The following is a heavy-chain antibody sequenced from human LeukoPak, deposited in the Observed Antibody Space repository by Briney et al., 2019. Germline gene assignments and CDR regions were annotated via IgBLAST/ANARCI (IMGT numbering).Heavy chain of an antibody. Sequence: PGRSLRLSCAASGFTFSNYAMHWVRQAPGKGLEWVAVLSNDGSSKYYADSVKGRFTISRDNSKNTLYLQMNSLRAEDTAVYYCARGKYSGYVNYWGQGTLVTVSS. D-gene: IGHD5-12*01. V-gene: IGHV3-30*04. J-gene: IGHJ4*02. CDR2: LSNDGSSK. CDR3: ARGKYSGYVNY. CDR1: GFTFSNYA.